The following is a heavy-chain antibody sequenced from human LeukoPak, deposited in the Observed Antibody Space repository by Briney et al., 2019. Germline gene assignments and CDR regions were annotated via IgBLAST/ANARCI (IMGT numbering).Heavy chain of an antibody. V-gene: IGHV3-23*01. J-gene: IGHJ5*02. CDR3: AKERGYSYGSTA. D-gene: IGHD5-18*01. CDR1: GFTFSRYA. Sequence: TGGSLRLSCAASGFTFSRYAMSWVRQAPGKGLEWVSAISGSGGSTYYADSVKGRFTISRDNSKNTPYLQMNSLRAEDTAVYYCAKERGYSYGSTAWGQGTLVTVSS. CDR2: ISGSGGST.